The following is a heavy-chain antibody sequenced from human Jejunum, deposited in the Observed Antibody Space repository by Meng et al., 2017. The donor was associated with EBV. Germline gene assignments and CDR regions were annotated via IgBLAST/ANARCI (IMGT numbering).Heavy chain of an antibody. J-gene: IGHJ4*02. CDR2: VHFSGIT. CDR1: GGFFRGYY. D-gene: IGHD2-8*02. Sequence: QVRLQQWGAVLLRPTEPLSLTCAVYGGFFRGYYWSWVRQPPGRGLEYIGEVHFSGITNYTPSLKSRVTMSVDASKNQFSLRLTSVTAADTAVYYCARRTGDYVVGYWGQGTLVTVSS. CDR3: ARRTGDYVVGY. V-gene: IGHV4-34*02.